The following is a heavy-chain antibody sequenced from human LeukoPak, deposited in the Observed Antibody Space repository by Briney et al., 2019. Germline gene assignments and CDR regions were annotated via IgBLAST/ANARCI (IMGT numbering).Heavy chain of an antibody. J-gene: IGHJ3*02. D-gene: IGHD3-3*01. CDR1: GYTFTGYY. CDR2: INPNSGGT. CDR3: ARFGSKIQIRFLEWSLSLDI. V-gene: IGHV1-2*02. Sequence: ASVKVSCKASGYTFTGYYMHWVRQAPGQGLEWMGWINPNSGGTNYAQKFQGRVTMTRDTSISTAYMDLSRLRSDDTAIYYCARFGSKIQIRFLEWSLSLDIWGQGTLVTVSS.